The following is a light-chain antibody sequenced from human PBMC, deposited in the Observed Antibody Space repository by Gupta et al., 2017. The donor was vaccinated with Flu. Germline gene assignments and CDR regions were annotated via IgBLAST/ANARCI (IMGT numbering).Light chain of an antibody. V-gene: IGLV7-46*01. CDR2: DTN. Sequence: QAVVTQESSLTVSPGGTVPLTCGSSTGAVTSDHYPFWFQQMPGQAPRTLIFDTNNRHSWTPARFSGSLLGGKAALTLSGAQPEDEADYYCVLTYGGPRVFGGGTKLTVL. CDR3: VLTYGGPRV. J-gene: IGLJ2*01. CDR1: TGAVTSDHY.